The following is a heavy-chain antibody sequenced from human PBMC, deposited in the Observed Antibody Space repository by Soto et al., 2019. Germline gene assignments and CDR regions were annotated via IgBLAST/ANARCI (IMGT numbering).Heavy chain of an antibody. J-gene: IGHJ4*02. CDR1: GGSISSYY. D-gene: IGHD2-15*01. CDR2: IYYSGST. Sequence: PSETLSLTCTVSGGSISSYYWSWIRQPPGKGLEWVGYIYYSGSTNYNPSLKSRVTISVDTSKNQFSLKLSSVTAADTAVYYCARICSGGSCYLNFDYWGQGTLVTVSS. CDR3: ARICSGGSCYLNFDY. V-gene: IGHV4-59*01.